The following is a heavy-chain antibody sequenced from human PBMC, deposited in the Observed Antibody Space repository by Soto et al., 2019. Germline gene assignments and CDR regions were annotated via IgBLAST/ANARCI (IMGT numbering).Heavy chain of an antibody. J-gene: IGHJ4*02. Sequence: EVQLLESGGGLVQPGGSLRLSCAASGFTFSNYAMSWVRQAPGKGLEWVSAISGSGASTYYADSVKGRFTISRDNSKNTLYMQMNRLRAEDTAEYYCATEYCARTSCNFAHWGQGTRGTVAS. CDR2: ISGSGAST. CDR1: GFTFSNYA. D-gene: IGHD2-2*01. CDR3: ATEYCARTSCNFAH. V-gene: IGHV3-23*01.